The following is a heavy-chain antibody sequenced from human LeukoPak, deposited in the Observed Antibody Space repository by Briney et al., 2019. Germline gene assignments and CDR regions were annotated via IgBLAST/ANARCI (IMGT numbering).Heavy chain of an antibody. V-gene: IGHV3-30*18. J-gene: IGHJ4*02. Sequence: GRSLRLSRAASGFTFSSYGMHWVRQAPGKGLEWVAVISYDGSNKYYADSVKGRFTISRDNSKNTLYLQMNSLRAEDTAVYYCAKSVVATRYLVDYWGQGTLVTVSS. CDR3: AKSVVATRYLVDY. CDR2: ISYDGSNK. CDR1: GFTFSSYG. D-gene: IGHD5-12*01.